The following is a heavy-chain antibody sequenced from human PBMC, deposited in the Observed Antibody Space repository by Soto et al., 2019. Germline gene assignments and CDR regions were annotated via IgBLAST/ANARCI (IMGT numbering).Heavy chain of an antibody. J-gene: IGHJ5*02. CDR2: IYYSGST. CDR1: GGPSSRGGYS. V-gene: IGHV4-31*03. D-gene: IGHD3-10*01. CDR3: ARRITMVRGVFVPFDP. Sequence: SQTLSLSCTVSGGPSSRGGYSWSRIRRHPGKGLEWIGYIYYSGSTYYNPSLKSRVTISVDTSKNQFSLKLSSVAAADTAVYYCARRITMVRGVFVPFDPWGQGTLVTVSS.